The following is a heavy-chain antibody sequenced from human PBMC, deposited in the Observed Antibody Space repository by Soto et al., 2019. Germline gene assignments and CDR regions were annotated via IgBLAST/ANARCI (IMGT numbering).Heavy chain of an antibody. CDR1: GFTFNTYG. D-gene: IGHD1-1*01. Sequence: QVQLVESGGGMVQPGRSLRLSCAASGFTFNTYGFHWVRQAPGKGLEWVAVIWSDGNNKYYADSVRGRFTISRDSSKNTLYLQMNSLRFEDPAVYYCAMIQLDTIMALDYWGQGPLVTGSS. CDR2: IWSDGNNK. V-gene: IGHV3-33*01. CDR3: AMIQLDTIMALDY. J-gene: IGHJ4*02.